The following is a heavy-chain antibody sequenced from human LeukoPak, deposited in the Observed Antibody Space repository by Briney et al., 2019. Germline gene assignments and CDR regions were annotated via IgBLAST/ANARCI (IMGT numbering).Heavy chain of an antibody. Sequence: GGSLRLSCAASGFTFSSYAMHWVRQAPGKGLEYVSAISNGGGSTHYANSVKGRFTISRDNSKNTLYLQMGSLRAEDMAVYYCSRPYYDIWSAYVYWGQGTLVTVSS. J-gene: IGHJ4*02. CDR2: ISNGGGST. D-gene: IGHD3-3*01. CDR1: GFTFSSYA. CDR3: SRPYYDIWSAYVY. V-gene: IGHV3-64*01.